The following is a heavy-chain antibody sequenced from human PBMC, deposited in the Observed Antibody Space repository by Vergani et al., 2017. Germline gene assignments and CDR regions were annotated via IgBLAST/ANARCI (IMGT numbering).Heavy chain of an antibody. CDR3: ARVFKGDYYDSSGYWYFDY. V-gene: IGHV4-38-2*01. D-gene: IGHD3-22*01. CDR1: GYSISSGYY. J-gene: IGHJ4*02. Sequence: QVQLQESGPGLVKPSETLSLTCAVSGYSISSGYYWGWIRQPPGKGLEWIGSIYHSGSTYYNPSLKSRVTISVDTSKNQFSLKLSSVTAADTAVYYCARVFKGDYYDSSGYWYFDYWGQGTLVTVSS. CDR2: IYHSGST.